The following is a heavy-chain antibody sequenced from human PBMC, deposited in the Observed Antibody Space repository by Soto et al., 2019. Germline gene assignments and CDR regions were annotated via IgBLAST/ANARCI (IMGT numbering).Heavy chain of an antibody. J-gene: IGHJ4*02. D-gene: IGHD3-3*01. CDR2: ISYDGSNK. Sequence: PGGSLRLSCAASGFTFSGYGMHWVRQAPGKGLEWVAVISYDGSNKYYADSVKGRFTISRDNSKNTLYLQMNSLRAEDTAVYYCAKDSLYYDFWSGYFSGLSYYFDYWGQGTLVTVSS. V-gene: IGHV3-30*18. CDR3: AKDSLYYDFWSGYFSGLSYYFDY. CDR1: GFTFSGYG.